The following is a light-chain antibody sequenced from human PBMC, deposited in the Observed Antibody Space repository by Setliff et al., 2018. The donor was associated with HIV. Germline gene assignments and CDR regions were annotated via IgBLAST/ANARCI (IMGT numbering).Light chain of an antibody. V-gene: IGLV2-14*03. Sequence: QSVLTQPASVSGSPGQSITTACTGTRSDVGGYDYVSWYQHHPGKAPKLIIYNVNKRPSGVSNRLSGSKSGNTASLTISGLQAEDEADYYCTSYTTSSSPYVFGTGTKVTVL. CDR3: TSYTTSSSPYV. J-gene: IGLJ1*01. CDR2: NVN. CDR1: RSDVGGYDY.